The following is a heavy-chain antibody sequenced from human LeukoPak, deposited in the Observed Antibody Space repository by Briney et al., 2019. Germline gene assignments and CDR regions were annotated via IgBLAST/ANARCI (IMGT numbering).Heavy chain of an antibody. J-gene: IGHJ4*02. CDR1: GYTFTSYD. D-gene: IGHD3-3*01. CDR2: MNPNSGNT. CDR3: ATYYDFLSGYYSSRSFDY. V-gene: IGHV1-8*01. Sequence: GASVKVSCKASGYTFTSYDINWVRQATGQGLEWMGWMNPNSGNTGYAQKFQGRVTITEDTSTDTAYMELSSLRSEDTAVYYCATYYDFLSGYYSSRSFDYWGQGTLVTVSS.